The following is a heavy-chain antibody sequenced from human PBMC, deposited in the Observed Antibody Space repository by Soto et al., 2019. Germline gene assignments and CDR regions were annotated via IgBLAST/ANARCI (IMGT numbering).Heavy chain of an antibody. CDR2: ISGSGGST. Sequence: LSCAASGFTFSSYAMSWVRQAPGKGLEWVSAISGSGGSTYYADSVKGRFTISRDNSKNTLYLQMNSLRAEDTAVYYCAKDHNYYDSSGYGYFQHWGQGTLVTVSS. V-gene: IGHV3-23*01. CDR1: GFTFSSYA. CDR3: AKDHNYYDSSGYGYFQH. J-gene: IGHJ1*01. D-gene: IGHD3-22*01.